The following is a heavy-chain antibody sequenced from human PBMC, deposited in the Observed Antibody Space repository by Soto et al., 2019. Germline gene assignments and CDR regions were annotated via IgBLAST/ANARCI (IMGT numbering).Heavy chain of an antibody. CDR2: IIPILGIA. Sequence: SVKVSCKASGGTFSSYTISWVRQAPGQGLEWMGRIIPILGIANYAQKFQGRVTITADKSTSTAYMELSSLRSEDTAVYYCARGGCSGGSCYSDYWGQGTLVTVSS. J-gene: IGHJ4*02. V-gene: IGHV1-69*02. CDR1: GGTFSSYT. CDR3: ARGGCSGGSCYSDY. D-gene: IGHD2-15*01.